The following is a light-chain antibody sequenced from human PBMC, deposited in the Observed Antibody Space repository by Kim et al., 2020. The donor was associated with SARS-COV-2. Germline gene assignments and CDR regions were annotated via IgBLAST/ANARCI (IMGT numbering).Light chain of an antibody. Sequence: VSPGQRASLSCWASPSVGRHMAWSQQHPGQAPRVLIYDASTRATGLPARFIGSGSGTEFTLTISSLQSEDVAVYYCQQYYSWPLTFGGGTKVDIK. CDR2: DAS. CDR3: QQYYSWPLT. CDR1: PSVGRH. J-gene: IGKJ4*01. V-gene: IGKV3-15*01.